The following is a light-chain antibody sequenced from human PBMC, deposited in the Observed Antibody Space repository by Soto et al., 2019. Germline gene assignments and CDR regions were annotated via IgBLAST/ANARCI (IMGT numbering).Light chain of an antibody. CDR3: QQRSNWPRYT. V-gene: IGKV3-11*01. CDR1: QSVSRS. Sequence: EIVLTQSPDTLSLSPGERATLSCRASQSVSRSLAWYQQKPGQAPRLLIYDASNRATGIPARFSGSGSGTGFTLTISSLEPEDFAVYYCQQRSNWPRYTFGQGTKLYI. CDR2: DAS. J-gene: IGKJ2*01.